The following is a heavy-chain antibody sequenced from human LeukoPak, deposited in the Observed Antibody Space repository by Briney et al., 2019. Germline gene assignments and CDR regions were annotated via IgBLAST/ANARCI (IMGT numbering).Heavy chain of an antibody. V-gene: IGHV4-59*01. J-gene: IGHJ4*02. CDR3: ARDKMGGGAEF. CDR1: GDSIRDYY. Sequence: SETLSLTCTVSGDSIRDYYWTWIRQPPGKGLDWIGYIYYSGSTNYNPSLKSRVSISIDTSKNQFSLKLSSVTAADTAVYYCARDKMGGGAEFWGQGTLVTVSS. CDR2: IYYSGST. D-gene: IGHD2-21*01.